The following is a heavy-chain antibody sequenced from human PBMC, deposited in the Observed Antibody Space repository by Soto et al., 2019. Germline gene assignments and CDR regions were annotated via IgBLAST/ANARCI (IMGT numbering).Heavy chain of an antibody. D-gene: IGHD7-27*01. CDR3: ARLGRNWFDP. J-gene: IGHJ5*02. Sequence: GQSVKISCKGSGYSFTSYWSSWVRQMPGKGLEWMGRIDPSDSYTNYSPSFQGHVTISADKSISTAYLQWSSLKASDTAMYYCARLGRNWFDPWGQGTLVTVSS. CDR2: IDPSDSYT. V-gene: IGHV5-10-1*01. CDR1: GYSFTSYW.